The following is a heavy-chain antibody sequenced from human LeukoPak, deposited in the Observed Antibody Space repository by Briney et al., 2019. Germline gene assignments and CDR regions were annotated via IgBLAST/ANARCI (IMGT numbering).Heavy chain of an antibody. D-gene: IGHD2-8*01. J-gene: IGHJ4*02. Sequence: SETLSLTCTVSGSSISSYYWSWIRQPPGKGLEWIGYIYYSGSTNYNPSLKSRVTISVDTSKNQFSLKLSSVTAADTAVYYCASGHGSCTNGVCRDYWGQGTLVTVSS. CDR2: IYYSGST. CDR3: ASGHGSCTNGVCRDY. V-gene: IGHV4-59*01. CDR1: GSSISSYY.